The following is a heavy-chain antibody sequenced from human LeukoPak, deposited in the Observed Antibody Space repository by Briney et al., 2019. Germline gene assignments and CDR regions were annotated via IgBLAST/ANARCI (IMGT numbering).Heavy chain of an antibody. D-gene: IGHD5-12*01. CDR1: GGSISSGCYY. V-gene: IGHV4-61*02. J-gene: IGHJ6*03. Sequence: SQTLSLTCTVSGGSISSGCYYWGWIRQPAGKGLEWIGRIYTSGSTNYNPSLKSRVTISVDTSKNQFSLKLSSVTAADTAVYYCARMMSGYDYFYYYYYMDVWGKGTTVTVSS. CDR3: ARMMSGYDYFYYYYYMDV. CDR2: IYTSGST.